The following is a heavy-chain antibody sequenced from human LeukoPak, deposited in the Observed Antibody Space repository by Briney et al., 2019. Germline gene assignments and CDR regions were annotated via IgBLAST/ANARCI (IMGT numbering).Heavy chain of an antibody. CDR3: ARGGGLDV. V-gene: IGHV3-7*03. CDR2: INHNGNVN. D-gene: IGHD3-16*01. CDR1: GFTFSSYW. J-gene: IGHJ6*02. Sequence: GGSLRLSCAASGFTFSSYWMNWARQAPGKGLEWVASINHNGNVNYYVDSVKGRITISRDNAKNSLYLQMSNLRAEDTAVYFCARGGGLDVWDQGATVTVSS.